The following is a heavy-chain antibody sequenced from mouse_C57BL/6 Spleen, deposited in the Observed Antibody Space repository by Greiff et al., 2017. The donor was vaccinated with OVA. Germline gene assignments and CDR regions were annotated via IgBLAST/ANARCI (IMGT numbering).Heavy chain of an antibody. D-gene: IGHD4-1*01. J-gene: IGHJ2*01. CDR3: ARSRNWDVEDY. V-gene: IGHV1-82*01. CDR2: IYPGDGDT. CDR1: GYAFSSSW. Sequence: QVQLQQSGPELVKPGASVKISCKASGYAFSSSWMNWVKQRPGKGLEWIGRIYPGDGDTNYNGKFKGKATLTADKSSSTAYMQLSSLTSEDSAVYFCARSRNWDVEDYWGQGTTLTVSS.